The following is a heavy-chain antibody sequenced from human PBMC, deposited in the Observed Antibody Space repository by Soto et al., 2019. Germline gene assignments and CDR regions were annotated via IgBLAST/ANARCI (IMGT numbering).Heavy chain of an antibody. CDR1: GFTFSSYA. V-gene: IGHV3-23*01. J-gene: IGHJ6*02. CDR3: AKGSRRHYGMDV. Sequence: LRLSCAASGFTFSSYAISWVRQAPGKGLEWVSAISGSGGSTYYADSVKGRFTISRDNSKNTLYLQMNSLRAEDTAVYYCAKGSRRHYGMDVWGQGTTVTVSS. CDR2: ISGSGGST.